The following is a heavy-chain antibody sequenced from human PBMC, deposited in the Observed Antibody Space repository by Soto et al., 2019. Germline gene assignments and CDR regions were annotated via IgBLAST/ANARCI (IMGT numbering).Heavy chain of an antibody. Sequence: QVQLVQSGAEVKKPGSSVKVSCKASGGTFSSYAISWVRQAPGQGLEWMGGIIPIFGTANYAQKFQGRVTITADESTSTAYMELGSLRSEDTAVYYCARVGLGCSGDSCYYWGAFDYWGQGTLVTVSS. CDR3: ARVGLGCSGDSCYYWGAFDY. CDR1: GGTFSSYA. D-gene: IGHD2-15*01. CDR2: IIPIFGTA. V-gene: IGHV1-69*12. J-gene: IGHJ4*02.